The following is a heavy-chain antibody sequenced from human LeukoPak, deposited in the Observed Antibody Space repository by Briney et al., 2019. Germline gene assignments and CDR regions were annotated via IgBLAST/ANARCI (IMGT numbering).Heavy chain of an antibody. Sequence: PGRSLRLSCAASGFTFSTYGMHWVRQAPGKGLEWVAVISYDGGNKYYADSVKGLFTISRDNSKNTLYLQMNSLRAEDTAVYYCANFDYWGQGTLVTVSS. CDR1: GFTFSTYG. V-gene: IGHV3-33*06. CDR3: ANFDY. J-gene: IGHJ4*02. CDR2: ISYDGGNK.